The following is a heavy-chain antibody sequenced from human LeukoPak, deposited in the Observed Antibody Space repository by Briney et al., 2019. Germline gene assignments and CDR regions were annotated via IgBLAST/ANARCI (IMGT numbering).Heavy chain of an antibody. CDR2: INHSGST. CDR3: ASSLVVVKAFDI. CDR1: GGSFSGYY. V-gene: IGHV4-34*01. Sequence: SSETLSLTCAVYGGSFSGYYWSWIRQPPGMGLEWIGEINHSGSTNYNPSLKSRVTISVDTSKNQFSLKLSSVTAADTAVYYCASSLVVVKAFDIWGQGTMVTVSS. J-gene: IGHJ3*02. D-gene: IGHD3-22*01.